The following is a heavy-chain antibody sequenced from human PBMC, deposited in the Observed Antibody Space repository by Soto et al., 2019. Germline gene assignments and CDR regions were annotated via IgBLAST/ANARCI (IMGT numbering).Heavy chain of an antibody. CDR1: GFTFSSYA. CDR2: ISGSGGGT. J-gene: IGHJ4*02. D-gene: IGHD6-19*01. V-gene: IGHV3-23*01. CDR3: AKGVAGGY. Sequence: EVQPLESGGGLVQPGGSLRLSCAASGFTFSSYAMTWVRQAPGKGLEWVSAISGSGGGTYYADSVKGRFTTSRDNSKNTLYLQMNSLRAEDTAVYYCAKGVAGGYWGQGTLVTVSS.